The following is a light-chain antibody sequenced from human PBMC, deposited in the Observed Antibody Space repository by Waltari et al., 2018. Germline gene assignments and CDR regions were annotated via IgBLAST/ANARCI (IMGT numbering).Light chain of an antibody. CDR2: WAS. CDR3: QQYYNTPPTYT. J-gene: IGKJ2*01. V-gene: IGKV4-1*01. Sequence: DIVMTQSPDSLAVSLGERATINCKSSQCVLYSSNNNNYLAWYQQKPGQPPKLLIYWASTRESGVPDRFSGSGSGTDFTLTISSLQAEDVAVYCCQQYYNTPPTYTFGQGTKLEIK. CDR1: QCVLYSSNNNNY.